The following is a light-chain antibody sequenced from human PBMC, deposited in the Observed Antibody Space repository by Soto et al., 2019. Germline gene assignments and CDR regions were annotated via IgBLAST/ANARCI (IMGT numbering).Light chain of an antibody. Sequence: EVVMTQSPATLSVSPGERATLSCRASQSVSSNLAWYQQKHGQAPRLLIYGASTRATGIPARFSGSGSGTEFTLTISSLQSEDFAVYYCQQRSNWPRTFGQGTKVDIK. CDR1: QSVSSN. J-gene: IGKJ1*01. V-gene: IGKV3-15*01. CDR2: GAS. CDR3: QQRSNWPRT.